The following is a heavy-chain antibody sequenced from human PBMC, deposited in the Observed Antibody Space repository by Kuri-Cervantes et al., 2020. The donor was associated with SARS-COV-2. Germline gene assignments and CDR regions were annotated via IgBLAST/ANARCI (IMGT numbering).Heavy chain of an antibody. Sequence: ASVKVSCKASVYTFTGYYMHWVRQAPGQGLEWMGWINPNSGGTNYAQKFQGWVTMTRDTSISTAYMELSRLRSDDTAVYYCARASVRGIIITYHSYGMDVWGQGTTVTVSS. V-gene: IGHV1-2*04. CDR2: INPNSGGT. D-gene: IGHD3-10*01. J-gene: IGHJ6*02. CDR1: VYTFTGYY. CDR3: ARASVRGIIITYHSYGMDV.